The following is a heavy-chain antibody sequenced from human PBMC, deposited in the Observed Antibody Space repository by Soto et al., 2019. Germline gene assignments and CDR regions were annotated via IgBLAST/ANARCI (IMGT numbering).Heavy chain of an antibody. J-gene: IGHJ1*01. CDR3: ASSSSEYFQH. CDR1: GYTFTGYY. V-gene: IGHV1-2*04. Sequence: ASVKVSCKASGYTFTGYYMHWVRQAPGQGLEWMGWINPNSGGTNYAQKFQGWVTMTRDTSISTAYMELSSLRSEDTAMYYCASSSSEYFQHWGQGTLVTVSS. CDR2: INPNSGGT. D-gene: IGHD6-13*01.